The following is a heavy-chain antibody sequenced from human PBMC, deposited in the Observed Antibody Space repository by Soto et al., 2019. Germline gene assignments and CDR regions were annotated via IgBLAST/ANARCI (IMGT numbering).Heavy chain of an antibody. CDR3: ARPGFSGYAFDY. D-gene: IGHD5-12*01. CDR1: YYIFATSW. Sequence: PGESLKISCNGSYYIFATSWISLVLHLPGKGLEWVGIIFPADSDTRYSPSFQGQVTISADKSITTAYLQWSSLKASDTAMYYCARPGFSGYAFDYWGQGTLVTVSS. CDR2: IFPADSDT. V-gene: IGHV5-51*01. J-gene: IGHJ4*02.